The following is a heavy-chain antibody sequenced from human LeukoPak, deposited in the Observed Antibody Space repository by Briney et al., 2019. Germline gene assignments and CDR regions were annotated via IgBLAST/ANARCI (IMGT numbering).Heavy chain of an antibody. J-gene: IGHJ4*02. D-gene: IGHD1-1*01. CDR2: IYYSGST. CDR1: GGSVNSGNYY. CDR3: ARDRVRGNANPYFDY. V-gene: IGHV4-61*01. Sequence: SETLSLTCTVSGGSVNSGNYYWSWIRQPPGKGLEWIGYIYYSGSTNYNPSLKSRVTISIDTSKNQFSLKLSSVTAADTAVYYCARDRVRGNANPYFDYWGQGTLVTVSS.